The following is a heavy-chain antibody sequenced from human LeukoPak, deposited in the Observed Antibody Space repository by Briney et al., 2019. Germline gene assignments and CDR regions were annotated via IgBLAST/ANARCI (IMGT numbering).Heavy chain of an antibody. V-gene: IGHV4-4*07. CDR1: GGSISSYY. CDR3: ARDRSGSYLPVYYFDY. D-gene: IGHD3-10*01. CDR2: IYTSGST. Sequence: PSETLSLTCTVSGGSISSYYWSWIRQPAGKGLEWIGRIYTSGSTNYNPSLKSRVTMSVDTSKNQFSLKLSSVTAADTAVYYCARDRSGSYLPVYYFDYWGQGTLVTVSS. J-gene: IGHJ4*02.